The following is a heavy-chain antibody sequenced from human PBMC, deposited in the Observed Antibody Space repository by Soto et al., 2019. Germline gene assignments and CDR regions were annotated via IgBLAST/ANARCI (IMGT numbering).Heavy chain of an antibody. J-gene: IGHJ6*02. D-gene: IGHD4-17*01. CDR1: GFTVSSNY. CDR3: ARVVPNYGDSSYYYHYGMDV. CDR2: IYSGGST. V-gene: IGHV3-53*01. Sequence: GGSLRLSCAASGFTVSSNYMSWVRQAPGKGLEWVSVIYSGGSTYYADSVKGRFTISRDNSKNTLYLQMNSLRAEDTAVYYCARVVPNYGDSSYYYHYGMDVWGQGTTVTVSS.